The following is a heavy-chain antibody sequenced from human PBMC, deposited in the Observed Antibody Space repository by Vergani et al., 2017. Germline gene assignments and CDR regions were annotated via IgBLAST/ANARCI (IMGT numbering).Heavy chain of an antibody. Sequence: QVQLQESGPGLVKPSETLSLTCTVSGGSISSYYWSWIRQPPGKGLEWIGYIYYSGSTNYNPSLKSRVTISVDTSKNQFSLKLSSVTAADTAVYYCARPLAVAGLPDAFDIWGQGTMVTVSS. CDR3: ARPLAVAGLPDAFDI. CDR1: GGSISSYY. J-gene: IGHJ3*02. CDR2: IYYSGST. D-gene: IGHD6-19*01. V-gene: IGHV4-59*12.